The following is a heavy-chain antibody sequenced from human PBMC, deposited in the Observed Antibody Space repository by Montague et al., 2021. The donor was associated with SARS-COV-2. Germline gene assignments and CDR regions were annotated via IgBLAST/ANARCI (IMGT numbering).Heavy chain of an antibody. CDR2: IYYGGST. V-gene: IGHV4-59*01. J-gene: IGHJ4*02. D-gene: IGHD3-16*01. CDR3: AREAFGGVIDH. CDR1: GDSITSSF. Sequence: SETLSLTCTVSGDSITSSFWTWVRQPPGKGLEWIEYIYYGGSTNHTPSLKSRVTISVDVSKNQFSLKLSSVTAADTAVYYCAREAFGGVIDHWGQGTLVTVSS.